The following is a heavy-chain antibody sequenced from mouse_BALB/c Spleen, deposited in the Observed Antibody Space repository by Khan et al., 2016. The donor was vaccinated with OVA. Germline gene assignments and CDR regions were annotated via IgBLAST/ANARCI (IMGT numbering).Heavy chain of an antibody. CDR1: GYTFTDYY. D-gene: IGHD1-2*01. CDR3: ARRNYFGYTVAY. CDR2: ISPGSGDT. J-gene: IGHJ3*01. V-gene: IGHV1-77*01. Sequence: QVRLQQSGAELARPGASVKLSCKAPGYTFTDYYINWVKQRTGQGLEWIGEISPGSGDTYYNEKFKGTATLTADKSSTTAYMQLSSLTSEASAVYFCARRNYFGYTVAYWGQGTLVTVSA.